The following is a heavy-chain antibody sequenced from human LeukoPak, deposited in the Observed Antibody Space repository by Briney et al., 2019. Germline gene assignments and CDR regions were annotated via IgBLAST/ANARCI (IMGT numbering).Heavy chain of an antibody. D-gene: IGHD3-16*01. V-gene: IGHV3-33*01. CDR3: AGDTPPGGDYYFDY. J-gene: IGHJ4*02. Sequence: GGSLNLSWAASGFIFSTYGMHWVRQAPGKGLEWVALIWNAGTNTYYADSVKGRFTITRDNSKNTLYLQLNSLRAEDTAVYYCAGDTPPGGDYYFDYWGQGTLVTVSS. CDR2: IWNAGTNT. CDR1: GFIFSTYG.